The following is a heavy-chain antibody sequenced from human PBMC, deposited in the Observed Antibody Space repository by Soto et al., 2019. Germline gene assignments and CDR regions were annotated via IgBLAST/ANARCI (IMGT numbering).Heavy chain of an antibody. CDR2: IYYSGST. D-gene: IGHD2-8*01. J-gene: IGHJ2*01. CDR1: GGSISSSY. CDR3: AREIMPLTNDWYFDL. V-gene: IGHV4-59*12. Sequence: SETLSLTCTVSGGSISSSYWSWIRQPPGKGLEWIGYIYYSGSTYYNPSLKSRLTISVDTSKNQFSLRLSSVTAADTAVYYCAREIMPLTNDWYFDLWGRGTLVTVSS.